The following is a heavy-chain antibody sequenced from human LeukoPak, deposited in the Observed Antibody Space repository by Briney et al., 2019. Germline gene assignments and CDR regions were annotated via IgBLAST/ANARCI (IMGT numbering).Heavy chain of an antibody. D-gene: IGHD3-10*01. CDR3: ARRLTMVRGVINYFDY. Sequence: GESLKISCKGSGYSFTSYWIGWVRQMPGKGLEWMGIIYPGDSDTRYSPSFQGQVTISADKSISTAYLQWSSLKASDTAMYYCARRLTMVRGVINYFDYWGQGTLVTVSS. CDR2: IYPGDSDT. CDR1: GYSFTSYW. J-gene: IGHJ4*02. V-gene: IGHV5-51*01.